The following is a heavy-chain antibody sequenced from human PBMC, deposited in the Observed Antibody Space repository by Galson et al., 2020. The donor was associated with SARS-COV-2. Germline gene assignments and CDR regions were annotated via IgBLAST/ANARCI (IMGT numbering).Heavy chain of an antibody. D-gene: IGHD4-17*01. CDR3: TGGATVTISQRSPYYYYGMDV. V-gene: IGHV3-49*03. CDR2: IRSKAYGGTT. Sequence: GWSLRLSCTASGFTFGDYAMSWFRQAPGKGLEWVGFIRSKAYGGTTEYAASVKGRFTISRDDSKSIAYLQMNSLKTEDTAVYYCTGGATVTISQRSPYYYYGMDVWGQGTTVTVSS. CDR1: GFTFGDYA. J-gene: IGHJ6*02.